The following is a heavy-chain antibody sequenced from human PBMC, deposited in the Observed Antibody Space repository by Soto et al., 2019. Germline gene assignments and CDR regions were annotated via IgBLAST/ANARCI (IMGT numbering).Heavy chain of an antibody. CDR1: GGTFSSYA. CDR3: ARDIGYSYGHYFDY. CDR2: IIPIFGTA. V-gene: IGHV1-69*13. J-gene: IGHJ4*02. Sequence: ASVKVSCKASGGTFSSYAISWVRQAPGQGLEWMGGIIPIFGTANYAQKFQGRVTITADESTSTAYMELSSLRSEDTAVYYCARDIGYSYGHYFDYWGQGTLVTVSS. D-gene: IGHD5-18*01.